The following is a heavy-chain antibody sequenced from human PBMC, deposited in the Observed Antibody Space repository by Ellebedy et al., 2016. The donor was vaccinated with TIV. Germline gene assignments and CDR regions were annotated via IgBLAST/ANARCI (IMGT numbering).Heavy chain of an antibody. CDR3: ARLQMTTTFNWFDP. D-gene: IGHD4-17*01. CDR1: GFTFSSYW. Sequence: GGSLRLXXAASGFTFSSYWMSWARQAPGKGLEWVANIKQDGSEKYYVDSVKGRFTISRDNAKNSLHLQMNSLRAEDTAVYYCARLQMTTTFNWFDPWGQGTLVTVSS. CDR2: IKQDGSEK. J-gene: IGHJ5*02. V-gene: IGHV3-7*03.